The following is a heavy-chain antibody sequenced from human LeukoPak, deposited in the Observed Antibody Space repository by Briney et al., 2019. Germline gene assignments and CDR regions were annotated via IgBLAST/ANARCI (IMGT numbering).Heavy chain of an antibody. J-gene: IGHJ4*02. CDR3: ARDPYYYGSGQGDY. Sequence: MASETLSLTCAVYGGSFSGYYWSWIRQPPGKGLEWIGAINHSGSTNYNPSLKSRVTISLDTSKNLFSLKLSSVTAADTAVYYCARDPYYYGSGQGDYWGQGTLVTVSS. CDR1: GGSFSGYY. D-gene: IGHD3-10*01. CDR2: INHSGST. V-gene: IGHV4-34*01.